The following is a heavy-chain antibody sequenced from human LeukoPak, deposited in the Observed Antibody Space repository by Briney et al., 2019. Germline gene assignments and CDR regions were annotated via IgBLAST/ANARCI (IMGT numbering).Heavy chain of an antibody. V-gene: IGHV3-20*04. J-gene: IGHJ4*02. CDR1: GFTFSRYS. D-gene: IGHD2-2*01. Sequence: GGSLRLSCAASGFTFSRYSMNWVRQAPGKGLEWVSGINLYGSSTGYVDSVKGRFTISRDNAKNSLYLQMNSLRAEDTALYYCARAYCTSTNCLPDYWGQGTLVIVSS. CDR3: ARAYCTSTNCLPDY. CDR2: INLYGSST.